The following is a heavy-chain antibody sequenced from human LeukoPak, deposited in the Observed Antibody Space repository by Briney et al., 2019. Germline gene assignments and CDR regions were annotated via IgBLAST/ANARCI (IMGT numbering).Heavy chain of an antibody. CDR3: ARKENIYYYFDY. CDR1: GGSISSYY. J-gene: IGHJ4*02. Sequence: SETLSLTCTVSGGSISSYYWSWIRQPPGKGLEWIGYIYYSGSTNYNPSLKSRVTISVDTSKNQFSLKLSSVTAVDTAVYYCARKENIYYYFDYWGQGTLVTVSS. V-gene: IGHV4-59*12. D-gene: IGHD2/OR15-2a*01. CDR2: IYYSGST.